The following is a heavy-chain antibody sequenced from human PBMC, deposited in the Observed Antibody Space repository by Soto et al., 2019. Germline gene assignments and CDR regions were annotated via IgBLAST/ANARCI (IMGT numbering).Heavy chain of an antibody. CDR3: AKSHCGSTSCYGGGWYFDL. V-gene: IGHV3-23*01. Sequence: EVQLLESGGGLVQPGGSLRLSCAASGFTFSSYAMSWVRQAPGKGLEWVSAISGSGGSTYYADSVKGRVTISRDNSMNTLYLQMNSLRAEDTAVYYCAKSHCGSTSCYGGGWYFDLWGRGTLVTVSS. J-gene: IGHJ2*01. D-gene: IGHD2-2*01. CDR1: GFTFSSYA. CDR2: ISGSGGST.